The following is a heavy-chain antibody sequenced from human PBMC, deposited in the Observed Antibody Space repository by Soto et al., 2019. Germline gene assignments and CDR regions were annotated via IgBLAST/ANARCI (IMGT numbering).Heavy chain of an antibody. D-gene: IGHD6-13*01. Sequence: GGSLRLSCAASGFTFSSYSMNWVRQAPGKGLEWVSYISSSSSTIYYADSVKGRFTISRDNAKNSLYLQMNSLRAEDTAVYYSARDSFPPSAAGTADYWGQGTLVTVSS. J-gene: IGHJ4*02. V-gene: IGHV3-48*01. CDR3: ARDSFPPSAAGTADY. CDR2: ISSSSSTI. CDR1: GFTFSSYS.